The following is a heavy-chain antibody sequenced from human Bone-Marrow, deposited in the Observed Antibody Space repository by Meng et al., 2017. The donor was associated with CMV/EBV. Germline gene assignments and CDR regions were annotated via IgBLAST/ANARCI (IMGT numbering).Heavy chain of an antibody. CDR1: GGSISSSSYY. D-gene: IGHD3-22*01. CDR2: IYYSGST. CDR3: ARVFGRDYYDSSGYYYLDY. J-gene: IGHJ4*02. V-gene: IGHV4-39*07. Sequence: SETLSLTCTVSGGSISSSSYYWGWIRQPPGKGLEWIGSIYYSGSTYYNPSLKSRVTISVDTSKNQFSLKLSSVTAADTAVYYCARVFGRDYYDSSGYYYLDYRGQGTLVTVSS.